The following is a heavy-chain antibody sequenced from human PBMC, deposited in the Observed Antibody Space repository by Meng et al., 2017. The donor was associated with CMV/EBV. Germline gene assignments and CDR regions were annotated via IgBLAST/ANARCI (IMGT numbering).Heavy chain of an antibody. CDR2: IYYSGST. J-gene: IGHJ4*02. CDR1: GGSVSSGSYY. D-gene: IGHD3-22*01. V-gene: IGHV4-61*01. Sequence: SETLSLTCTVSGGSVSSGSYYWSWIRQPPGKGLEWIGYIYYSGSTNYNPSLKSQVTISVDTSKNQFSLKLRSVTAADTAVYSCARTRDSSGYYIDYWGQGTLVTVSS. CDR3: ARTRDSSGYYIDY.